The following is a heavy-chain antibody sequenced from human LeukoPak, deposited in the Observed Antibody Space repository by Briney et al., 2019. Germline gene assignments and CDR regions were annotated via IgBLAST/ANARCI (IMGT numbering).Heavy chain of an antibody. Sequence: GESLKISCKGSGYSFTSYRIGWVRQMPGKGLEWMGIIYPGDSDARYSPSFQGQVTMSADKSISTVYLQWSSLKASDTATYYCARHDTVTSTDCWGQGTLVTVSS. CDR2: IYPGDSDA. D-gene: IGHD4-17*01. CDR3: ARHDTVTSTDC. CDR1: GYSFTSYR. V-gene: IGHV5-51*01. J-gene: IGHJ4*02.